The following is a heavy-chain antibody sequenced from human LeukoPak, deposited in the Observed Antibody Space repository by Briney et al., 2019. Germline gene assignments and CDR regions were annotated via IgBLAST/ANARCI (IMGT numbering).Heavy chain of an antibody. CDR1: GFTFSSYA. CDR2: ISGSGGST. Sequence: GGSLRLSCAASGFTFSSYAMSWVRQAPGKGLEWVSAISGSGGSTYYADSVKGRFTISRDNSKNTLYLQMNSLRAEDTAVYYCVSELLGLKRQASRIDYWGQGTLVTVSS. D-gene: IGHD1-26*01. CDR3: VSELLGLKRQASRIDY. J-gene: IGHJ4*02. V-gene: IGHV3-23*01.